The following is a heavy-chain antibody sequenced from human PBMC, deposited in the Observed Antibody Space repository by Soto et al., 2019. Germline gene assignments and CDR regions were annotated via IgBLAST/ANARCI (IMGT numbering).Heavy chain of an antibody. V-gene: IGHV3-30*02. J-gene: IGHJ6*02. CDR3: AKSFAAAAGTGRYYYYGMDV. CDR1: GFTFSSYG. D-gene: IGHD6-13*01. CDR2: IWYDGSNK. Sequence: GGSLRLSCAASGFTFSSYGMHWVRQAPGKGLEWVAVIWYDGSNKYYADSVKGRFTISRDNSKNTLYLQMNSLRAEDTAVYYCAKSFAAAAGTGRYYYYGMDVWGQGTTVTSP.